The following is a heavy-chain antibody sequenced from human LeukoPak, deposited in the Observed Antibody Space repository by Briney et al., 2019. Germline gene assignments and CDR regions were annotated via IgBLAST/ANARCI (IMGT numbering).Heavy chain of an antibody. CDR3: TRESPGGYYYYYMDV. D-gene: IGHD2-2*01. J-gene: IGHJ6*03. CDR1: GFTFGDYA. V-gene: IGHV3-49*04. CDR2: IRSKAYGGTT. Sequence: GGSLRLSCTASGFTFGDYAMSWVRQAPGKGLEWVGFIRSKAYGGTTEYAASVEGRFTISRDDSKSIAYLQMNSLKTEDTAVYYCTRESPGGYYYYYMDVWGKGTTVTVSS.